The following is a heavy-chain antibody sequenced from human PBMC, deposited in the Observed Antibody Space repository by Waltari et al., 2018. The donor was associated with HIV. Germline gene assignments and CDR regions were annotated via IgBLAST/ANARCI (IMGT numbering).Heavy chain of an antibody. V-gene: IGHV3-23*01. D-gene: IGHD6-6*01. CDR3: AKEGIAGRPSVPDY. CDR2: ISGSGGST. Sequence: EVQLLESGGGLVQPGGSLRLSCAASGFTFSIYAMSGVRQAPGKGLEWVSVISGSGGSTYYADFVKGRFTISRDNSKNTLYLQMNSLRAEDTAVYYCAKEGIAGRPSVPDYWGQGTLVTVSS. J-gene: IGHJ4*02. CDR1: GFTFSIYA.